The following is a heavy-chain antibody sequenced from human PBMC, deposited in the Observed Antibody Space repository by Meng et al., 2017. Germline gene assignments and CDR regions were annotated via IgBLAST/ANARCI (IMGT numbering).Heavy chain of an antibody. CDR1: GGSFSGYY. V-gene: IGHV4-34*01. D-gene: IGHD3-22*01. CDR3: AGITMSRAGNY. CDR2: INHSGST. J-gene: IGHJ4*02. Sequence: QGQLQQWGAGLLKPSETLYLTCAVYGGSFSGYYWSWIRQPPGKGLEWIGEINHSGSTNYNPSLKSRVTISVDTSKNQFSLKLSSVTAADTAVYYCAGITMSRAGNYWGQGTLVTVSS.